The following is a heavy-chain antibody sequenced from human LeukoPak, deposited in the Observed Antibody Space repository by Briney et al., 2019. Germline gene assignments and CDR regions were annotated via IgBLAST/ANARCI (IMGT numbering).Heavy chain of an antibody. CDR3: ARGRIAKIVVVHSFSYGMDV. Sequence: PSDTLSLPCTVFGGWFTDYFWTWIHHSPGKGLDWLGEINDYTGDSKYNPSLNSRVSISLEKSKNQLSLELRYVTAADTAVYYCARGRIAKIVVVHSFSYGMDVWGQGATVTVSS. CDR1: GGWFTDYF. J-gene: IGHJ6*02. V-gene: IGHV4-34*01. CDR2: INDYTGDS. D-gene: IGHD3-22*01.